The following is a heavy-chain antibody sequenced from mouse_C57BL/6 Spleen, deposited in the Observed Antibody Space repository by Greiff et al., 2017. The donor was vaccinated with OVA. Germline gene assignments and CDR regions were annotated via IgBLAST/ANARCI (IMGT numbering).Heavy chain of an antibody. D-gene: IGHD1-1*01. Sequence: EVKLVESGGGLVQPGGSLTLSCAASGFTFSDYHMYWVRPTPEKRLEWVAYISNGGGSTYYPDTVKGRCTISRDNAKNTLYLQMSRLKSEDTAMYYGARYGSSYADYWGQGTTLTVSS. J-gene: IGHJ2*01. CDR1: GFTFSDYH. CDR3: ARYGSSYADY. V-gene: IGHV5-12*01. CDR2: ISNGGGST.